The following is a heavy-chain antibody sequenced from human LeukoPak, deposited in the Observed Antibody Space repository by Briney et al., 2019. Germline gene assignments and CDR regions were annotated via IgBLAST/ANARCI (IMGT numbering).Heavy chain of an antibody. D-gene: IGHD2-2*01. CDR3: ARFGGQSTSLNWFDP. J-gene: IGHJ5*02. Sequence: SETLSLTCTVSGGSISSSSYYWGWIRQPPGKGLEWIESIYYSGSTYYNPSLKSRVTISVDTSKNQFSLKLSSVTAADTAVYYCARFGGQSTSLNWFDPWGQGTLVTVSS. CDR1: GGSISSSSYY. V-gene: IGHV4-39*07. CDR2: IYYSGST.